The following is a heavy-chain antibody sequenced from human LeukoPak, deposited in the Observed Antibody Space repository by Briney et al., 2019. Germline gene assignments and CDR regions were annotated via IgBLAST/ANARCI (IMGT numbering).Heavy chain of an antibody. Sequence: PGESLRLSCAASGFTFSSYSMNWVRQAPGKGLEWVSYISSTSGTIYFADSVKGRFTVSRDNAKNSSYLQMNSLRAEDTAVYYCAKDHLGGLNIAAPGIFDYWGQGTLVTVSS. CDR3: AKDHLGGLNIAAPGIFDY. CDR1: GFTFSSYS. D-gene: IGHD6-13*01. V-gene: IGHV3-48*01. CDR2: ISSTSGTI. J-gene: IGHJ4*02.